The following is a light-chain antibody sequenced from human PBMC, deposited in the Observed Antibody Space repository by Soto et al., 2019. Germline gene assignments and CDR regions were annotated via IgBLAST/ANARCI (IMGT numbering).Light chain of an antibody. CDR2: EVS. J-gene: IGLJ1*01. Sequence: QSVLTQPASVSGSPGQSITISCTGTSSDVGGYNFVSWYQHHPGKAPKLMIYEVSNRPSGVSNRFSGSKSGNTASLTISGLQAEDEADYYCAAWDDSLNLYVFGTGTKLTVL. CDR3: AAWDDSLNLYV. CDR1: SSDVGGYNF. V-gene: IGLV2-14*01.